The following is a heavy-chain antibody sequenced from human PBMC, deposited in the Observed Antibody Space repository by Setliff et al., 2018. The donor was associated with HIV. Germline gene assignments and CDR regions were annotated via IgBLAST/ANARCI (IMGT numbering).Heavy chain of an antibody. CDR2: ISYLGE. J-gene: IGHJ4*02. V-gene: IGHV3-23*01. CDR1: GFTFTNYA. Sequence: GGSLRLSCAVSGFTFTNYAMSWVRQAPGKGLEWVSTISYLGENYADSVKGRFSISRDNSKNTLFLQMNSLRGEDTALYYCVKGLHLLDYWGQGALVTVSS. CDR3: VKGLHLLDY.